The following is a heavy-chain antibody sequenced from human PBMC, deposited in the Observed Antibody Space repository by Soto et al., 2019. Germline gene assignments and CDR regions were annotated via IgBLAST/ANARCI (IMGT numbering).Heavy chain of an antibody. CDR2: IYYSGST. CDR3: ARGDYYGSGSNWFDP. D-gene: IGHD3-10*01. J-gene: IGHJ5*02. CDR1: GGSISSGGYY. V-gene: IGHV4-31*03. Sequence: QVQLQESGPGLVKPSQTLSLTCTVSGGSISSGGYYWSWIRQHPGKGLEWIGYIYYSGSTYYNPSLKSRVTISVETSKNQFHLKLSSVTAADTAVYYCARGDYYGSGSNWFDPWGQGTLVTVSS.